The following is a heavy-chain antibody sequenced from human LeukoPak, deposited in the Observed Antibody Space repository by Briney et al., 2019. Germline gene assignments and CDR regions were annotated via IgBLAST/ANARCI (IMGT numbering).Heavy chain of an antibody. J-gene: IGHJ4*02. D-gene: IGHD2-15*01. CDR2: ISGSDGST. CDR1: GFTFNTYG. Sequence: GGSLRLSCVASGFTFNTYGMSWVRQGPGKGLEWVSGISGSDGSTKYAGSVKGRFTISRDNSKNTLYLQMNSLRAEDTAVYYCAKCAGGSCYTPLDYWGQGTLVTVSS. CDR3: AKCAGGSCYTPLDY. V-gene: IGHV3-23*01.